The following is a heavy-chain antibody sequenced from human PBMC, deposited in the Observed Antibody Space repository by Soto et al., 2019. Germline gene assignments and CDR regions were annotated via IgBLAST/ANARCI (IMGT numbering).Heavy chain of an antibody. CDR2: IIPIFGTA. Sequence: SVKVSCKASGGTFSSYAISWVRQAPGQGLEWMGGIIPIFGTANYAQTFQGRVTITADESTSTAYMELSSLRSEDTAVYYCARENSSSSRDNWFDPWGQGTLVTVSS. CDR3: ARENSSSSRDNWFDP. D-gene: IGHD6-6*01. J-gene: IGHJ5*02. CDR1: GGTFSSYA. V-gene: IGHV1-69*13.